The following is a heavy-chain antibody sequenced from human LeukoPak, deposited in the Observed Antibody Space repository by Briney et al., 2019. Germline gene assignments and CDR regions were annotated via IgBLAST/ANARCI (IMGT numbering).Heavy chain of an antibody. CDR2: ISSTSNYI. J-gene: IGHJ4*02. D-gene: IGHD5-18*01. CDR1: GFTFSSYS. V-gene: IGHV3-21*01. Sequence: GGSLRLSCAASGFTFSSYSMNWVRQAPGKGLEWVSSISSTSNYIYYADSVKGRFTISRDNAKTSLYLQMNSLRAEDTAVYYCARDDRYNYGYSQSGHFDYWGQGILVTVSS. CDR3: ARDDRYNYGYSQSGHFDY.